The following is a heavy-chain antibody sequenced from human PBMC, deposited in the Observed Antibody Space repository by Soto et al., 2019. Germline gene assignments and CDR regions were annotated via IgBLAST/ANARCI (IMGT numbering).Heavy chain of an antibody. Sequence: QFQLVQSGADVKKPGASVKVSCKASGFTFPGFGITWVRQAPGQGLEWMGWITASNGNTNYAQHLRGRVTMTTDTSTSTAYMELWRLRSDDTAVYYCARTYSYGSFWYFDLWGRGTLVTVSS. CDR2: ITASNGNT. D-gene: IGHD5-18*01. CDR1: GFTFPGFG. V-gene: IGHV1-18*04. CDR3: ARTYSYGSFWYFDL. J-gene: IGHJ2*01.